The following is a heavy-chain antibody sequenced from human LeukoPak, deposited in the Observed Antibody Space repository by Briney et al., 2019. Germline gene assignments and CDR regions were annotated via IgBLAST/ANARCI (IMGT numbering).Heavy chain of an antibody. CDR3: AREGVYSGYKYYYYGMDV. CDR1: GYTFTSYG. Sequence: ASVKVSCKASGYTFTSYGISWLRPAPGQGLAWMEWINAYNGNTNYAQKLQGRVTMTTDTSTSTAYMELRSLRSDDTAVYYCAREGVYSGYKYYYYGMDVWGQGTTVTVSS. CDR2: INAYNGNT. D-gene: IGHD5-12*01. J-gene: IGHJ6*02. V-gene: IGHV1-18*01.